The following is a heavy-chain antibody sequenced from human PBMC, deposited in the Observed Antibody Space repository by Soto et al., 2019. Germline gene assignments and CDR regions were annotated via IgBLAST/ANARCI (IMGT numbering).Heavy chain of an antibody. D-gene: IGHD4-17*01. CDR2: IYYSGST. Sequence: SETLSLTCPVAGGSISSYYWSWIRQPPGKGLEWIGYIYYSGSTNYNPSLKSRVTISVDTSKNQFSLKLSSVTAADTAVYYCARRYGPGFDYWGQGTLVTVSS. CDR3: ARRYGPGFDY. CDR1: GGSISSYY. V-gene: IGHV4-59*08. J-gene: IGHJ4*02.